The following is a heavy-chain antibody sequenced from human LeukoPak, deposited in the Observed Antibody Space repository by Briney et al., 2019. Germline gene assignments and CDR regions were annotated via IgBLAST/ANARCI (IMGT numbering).Heavy chain of an antibody. D-gene: IGHD4-23*01. CDR1: GYGFTTHC. J-gene: IGHJ4*02. CDR2: NFSGDSET. V-gene: IGHV5-51*01. Sequence: AEALQISSHAPGYGFTTHCIDWGRPIPGRGRGWRGTNFSGDSETKYSPSSQGQVTMPAHRSTHTTYLQWISLAGAHTALYFCATRLYGGRGLAYFDHWGQGTLVTVSS. CDR3: ATRLYGGRGLAYFDH.